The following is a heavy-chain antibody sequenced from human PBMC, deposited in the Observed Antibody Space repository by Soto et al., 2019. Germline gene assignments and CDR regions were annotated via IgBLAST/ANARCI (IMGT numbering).Heavy chain of an antibody. J-gene: IGHJ5*02. D-gene: IGHD2-21*02. V-gene: IGHV4-4*07. CDR2: TFSSGST. CDR1: CGSITDYS. CDR3: ARDQGVVVTADNWFDP. Sequence: SETLSLTCTFSCGSITDYSWVWIRQPAGKGLEWIGRTFSSGSTNYNPSLKGRITMSLDTSKNQFSLKLNSATATDTAVYFCARDQGVVVTADNWFDPWGQGILVTVSS.